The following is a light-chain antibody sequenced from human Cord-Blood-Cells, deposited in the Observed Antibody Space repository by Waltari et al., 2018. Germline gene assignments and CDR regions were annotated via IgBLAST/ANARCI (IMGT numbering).Light chain of an antibody. CDR2: AAS. J-gene: IGKJ4*01. Sequence: DIQMTQSPSSLSASVGDRVTITCRASQSISSYLNWYQQKPGKAPKLLIYAASSLQSWVPSRFSGSGSGTDFTLTISSLQPEDFATYYCQQSYSTPFGGGTKVEIK. CDR3: QQSYSTP. CDR1: QSISSY. V-gene: IGKV1-39*01.